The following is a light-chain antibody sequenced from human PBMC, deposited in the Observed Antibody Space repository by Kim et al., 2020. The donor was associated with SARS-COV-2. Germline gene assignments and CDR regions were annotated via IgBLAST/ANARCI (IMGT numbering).Light chain of an antibody. Sequence: LSPGERATLSCRASLSISSNYLAWYQQKPGQAPRLLIYGASIRASGIPDRFSGSGSGTDFTLTINRLEPEDFAVYYCQQYGSSETFGQGTKVDIK. J-gene: IGKJ1*01. CDR2: GAS. V-gene: IGKV3-20*01. CDR3: QQYGSSET. CDR1: LSISSNY.